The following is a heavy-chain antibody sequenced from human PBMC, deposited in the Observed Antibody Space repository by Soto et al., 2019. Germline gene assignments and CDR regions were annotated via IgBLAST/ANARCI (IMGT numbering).Heavy chain of an antibody. J-gene: IGHJ3*02. CDR1: GFTVSSNY. CDR3: ASHYPGYCSGGSCYPDAFDI. D-gene: IGHD2-15*01. CDR2: IYSGGST. Sequence: GGSLRLSCAASGFTVSSNYMSWVRQAPGKGLEWVSVIYSGGSTYYADSVKGRFTISRDNSKNTLYLQMNSLRAEDTAVYYCASHYPGYCSGGSCYPDAFDIWGQGTMVTVSS. V-gene: IGHV3-66*04.